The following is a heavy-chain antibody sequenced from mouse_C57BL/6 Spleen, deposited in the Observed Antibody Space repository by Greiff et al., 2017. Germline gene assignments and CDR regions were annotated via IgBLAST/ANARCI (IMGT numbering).Heavy chain of an antibody. CDR2: ISSGSSTI. CDR1: GFTFSDYG. CDR3: ASDYYSNYYYAMDY. Sequence: VQLKESGGGLVKPGGSLKLSCAASGFTFSDYGMHWVRQAPEKGLEWVAYISSGSSTIYSADTVKGRFTISRDNAKNTLVLQMTSLRSEDTAMYYWASDYYSNYYYAMDYWGQGTSVTVSS. J-gene: IGHJ4*01. V-gene: IGHV5-17*01. D-gene: IGHD2-5*01.